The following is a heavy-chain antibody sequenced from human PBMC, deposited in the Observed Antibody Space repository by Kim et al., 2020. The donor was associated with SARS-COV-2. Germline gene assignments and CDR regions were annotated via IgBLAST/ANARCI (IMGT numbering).Heavy chain of an antibody. J-gene: IGHJ3*02. CDR2: IIPIFGTA. V-gene: IGHV1-69*13. CDR1: GGTFSSYA. CDR3: ARDREMATISGAFDI. D-gene: IGHD5-12*01. Sequence: SVKVSCKASGGTFSSYAISWVRQAPGQGLEWMGGIIPIFGTANYAQKFQGRVTITADESTSTAYMELSSLRSEDTAVYYCARDREMATISGAFDIWGQGTMVTVSS.